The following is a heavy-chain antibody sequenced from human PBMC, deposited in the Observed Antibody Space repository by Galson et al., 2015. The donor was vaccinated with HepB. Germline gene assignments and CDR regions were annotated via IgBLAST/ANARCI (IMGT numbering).Heavy chain of an antibody. V-gene: IGHV3-74*01. J-gene: IGHJ4*02. Sequence: SLRLSCAASGFTFSSYWMHWVRQAPGKGLVWVSRINSDGSSTSYADSVKGRFTISRDNAKNTLYLQMNSLRAEDTAVYYCARVMYSSSWYLEGSPFDYWGQGTLVTVSS. D-gene: IGHD6-13*01. CDR2: INSDGSST. CDR3: ARVMYSSSWYLEGSPFDY. CDR1: GFTFSSYW.